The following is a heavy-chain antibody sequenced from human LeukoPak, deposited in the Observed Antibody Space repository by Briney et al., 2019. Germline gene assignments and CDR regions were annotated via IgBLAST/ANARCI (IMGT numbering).Heavy chain of an antibody. CDR3: ARDREDFWSGYAAFDP. CDR1: GGSISSYY. V-gene: IGHV4-59*12. Sequence: SETLSLTCTVSGGSISSYYWSWIRQPPGKGLEWIGYIYYSGSTNYNPSLKSRITMSLDTSKNQFSLKLSSVTAADTAVYYCARDREDFWSGYAAFDPWGQGTLVTVSS. D-gene: IGHD3-3*01. J-gene: IGHJ5*02. CDR2: IYYSGST.